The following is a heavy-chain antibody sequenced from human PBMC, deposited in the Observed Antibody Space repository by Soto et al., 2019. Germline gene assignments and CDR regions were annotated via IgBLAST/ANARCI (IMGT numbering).Heavy chain of an antibody. CDR3: ARALNPGIAVAGPDY. D-gene: IGHD6-19*01. Sequence: QVQLVQSGAEVKKPGSSVKVSCKASGGTFSSYAISWVRQAPGQGLEWMGGIIPIFGTANYAQKFQGRVTITADESTSPAYRELSSLRSEDTAVYYCARALNPGIAVAGPDYWGQGTLVTVSS. J-gene: IGHJ4*02. V-gene: IGHV1-69*12. CDR1: GGTFSSYA. CDR2: IIPIFGTA.